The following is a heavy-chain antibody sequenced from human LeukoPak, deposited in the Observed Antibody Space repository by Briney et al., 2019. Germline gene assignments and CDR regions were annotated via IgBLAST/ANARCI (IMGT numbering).Heavy chain of an antibody. D-gene: IGHD6-19*01. V-gene: IGHV3-30*04. CDR1: GFIFSSYA. CDR2: ISYDGSNK. J-gene: IGHJ4*02. Sequence: GGSLRLSCAASGFIFSSYAMHWVRRAPGKGLEWVALISYDGSNKYYADSVKGRFTISRDNSKNTLYLQMNSLRAEDTAVYYCAKPAISSRGWYYDYWGQGTLVTVSS. CDR3: AKPAISSRGWYYDY.